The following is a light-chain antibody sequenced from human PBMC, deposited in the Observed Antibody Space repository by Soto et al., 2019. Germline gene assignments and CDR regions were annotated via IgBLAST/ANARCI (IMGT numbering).Light chain of an antibody. CDR2: EVS. Sequence: QSVLTQPASVSGSLGQSITISSTGTSTDFGGRNYVSWYQQHPGRAPKLILYEVSNRPSGVSNRFSGSKSGNTASLTISGLQAEDVADYYCSSYTDVVTLEAFGPGTKVTVL. V-gene: IGLV2-14*01. J-gene: IGLJ1*01. CDR1: STDFGGRNY. CDR3: SSYTDVVTLEA.